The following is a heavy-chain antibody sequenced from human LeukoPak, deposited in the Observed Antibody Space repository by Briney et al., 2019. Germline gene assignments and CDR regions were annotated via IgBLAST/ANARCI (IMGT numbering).Heavy chain of an antibody. CDR1: GGSISSGGYY. D-gene: IGHD3-22*01. Sequence: SQTLSLTCTVSGGSISSGGYYWSWIRQHPGKGLEWIGRIYTSGSTNYNPSLKSRVTMSVDTSKNQFSLKLSSVTAADTAVYYCARGYPHYYDSSGYYDYWGQGTLVTVSS. J-gene: IGHJ4*02. CDR3: ARGYPHYYDSSGYYDY. CDR2: IYTSGST. V-gene: IGHV4-61*02.